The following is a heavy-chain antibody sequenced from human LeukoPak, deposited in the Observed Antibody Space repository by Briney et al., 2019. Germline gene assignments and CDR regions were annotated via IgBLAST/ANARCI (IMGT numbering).Heavy chain of an antibody. Sequence: SETLSLTCTVSGGSISSYHWNWIRQPPGKGLEWIGYISYSGSTNYNPSLKSRVTISVDTAKNQFSLRLSSVTAADTAIYYCARRLGTVSLDYWGQGTLVTVSS. CDR3: ARRLGTVSLDY. D-gene: IGHD7-27*01. V-gene: IGHV4-59*08. CDR1: GGSISSYH. CDR2: ISYSGST. J-gene: IGHJ4*02.